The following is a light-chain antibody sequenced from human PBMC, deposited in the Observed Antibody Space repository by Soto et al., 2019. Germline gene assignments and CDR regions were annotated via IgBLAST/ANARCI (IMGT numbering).Light chain of an antibody. V-gene: IGKV1-9*01. CDR1: QGISSY. CDR2: AAS. Sequence: IQLTQSPSSLSASVGDRVTITCRASQGISSYLAWYQQKPGKAPKLLIYAASTLQSGVPSRFSGSGSGTDFTLNISSLQPEDFATYYCQQLNSYSPTFGQGTRLEIK. J-gene: IGKJ5*01. CDR3: QQLNSYSPT.